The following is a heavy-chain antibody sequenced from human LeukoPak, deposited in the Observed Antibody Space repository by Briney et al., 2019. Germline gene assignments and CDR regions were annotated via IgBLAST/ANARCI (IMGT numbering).Heavy chain of an antibody. V-gene: IGHV3-23*01. CDR3: AKGSGGAVDNFDY. D-gene: IGHD5-12*01. CDR1: GFTFSSYA. CDR2: ISGSGSNT. J-gene: IGHJ4*02. Sequence: PGGSLRLSCAASGFTFSSYAMSWVRQAPGKGLEWASAISGSGSNTYYADSVKGRFTISRDNFKNTLYLQMNSLRAEDTALYYCAKGSGGAVDNFDYWGQGTLGTVSS.